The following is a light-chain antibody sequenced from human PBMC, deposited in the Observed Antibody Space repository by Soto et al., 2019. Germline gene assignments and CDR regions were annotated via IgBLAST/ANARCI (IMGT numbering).Light chain of an antibody. V-gene: IGLV2-8*01. Sequence: QSVLTQPPSASGSPGQSVTISCTGTSSDVGGYNYVSWYQQHPGKAPKVMIYEVSKRPSGVPDRFSGSKSGNTASLTVSGLQAEDEADYYCSSYAGSNTVVFGGGTKLTVL. CDR2: EVS. CDR1: SSDVGGYNY. J-gene: IGLJ2*01. CDR3: SSYAGSNTVV.